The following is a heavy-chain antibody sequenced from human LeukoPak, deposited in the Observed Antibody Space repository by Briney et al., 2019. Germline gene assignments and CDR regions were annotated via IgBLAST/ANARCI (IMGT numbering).Heavy chain of an antibody. D-gene: IGHD4-17*01. Sequence: GASVKVSCKASGYTFTSYAMHWVRQAPGQRLEWMGWINAGNGNTKYSQKFQGRVTITRDTSVSTAYMELSSLRSEDTAVYYCARECSVTSYYYFDYWGQGTLVTVSS. CDR2: INAGNGNT. J-gene: IGHJ4*02. V-gene: IGHV1-3*01. CDR3: ARECSVTSYYYFDY. CDR1: GYTFTSYA.